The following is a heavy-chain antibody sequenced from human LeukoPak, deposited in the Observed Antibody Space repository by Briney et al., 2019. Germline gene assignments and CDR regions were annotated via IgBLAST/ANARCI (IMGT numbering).Heavy chain of an antibody. D-gene: IGHD3-10*01. J-gene: IGHJ4*02. CDR1: GFTFSDYY. CDR2: ISSSGSTI. Sequence: PGGSLRLSCAASGFTFSDYYMSWIRQAPGKGLEWVSYISSSGSTIYYADSVKGRFTISRDNAKNSLYLRMNSLRAEDTAVYYCASMSLYGSGSPFDYWGQGTLVTVSS. V-gene: IGHV3-11*04. CDR3: ASMSLYGSGSPFDY.